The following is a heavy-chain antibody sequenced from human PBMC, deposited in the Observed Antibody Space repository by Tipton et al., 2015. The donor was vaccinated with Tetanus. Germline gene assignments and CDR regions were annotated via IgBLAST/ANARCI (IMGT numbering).Heavy chain of an antibody. CDR2: IYYRGSI. D-gene: IGHD3-3*01. Sequence: LRLSCAVSGISIGSANYYWSWIRHHPRKGLEWIGYIYYRGSIHYNPSLQSRVFISLDTSANQFSLKLTSVTAADTAVYYCARANYDFPKKGPFDSWAQGTLVIVSS. CDR3: ARANYDFPKKGPFDS. V-gene: IGHV4-31*11. J-gene: IGHJ4*02. CDR1: GISIGSANYY.